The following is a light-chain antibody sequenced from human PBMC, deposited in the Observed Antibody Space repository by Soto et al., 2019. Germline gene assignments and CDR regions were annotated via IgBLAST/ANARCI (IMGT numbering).Light chain of an antibody. CDR3: ATWDSSLSAVV. J-gene: IGLJ2*01. CDR1: SSNIGNNY. V-gene: IGLV1-51*01. Sequence: QSVLTQPPSVSAAPGQRVTISCSGSSSNIGNNYVSWYQQFPGTAPKLLIFNSDKRPSGIPDRFSGSKSGTSATLGITGLQTGDEAAYYCATWDSSLSAVVFGGRTQLTVL. CDR2: NSD.